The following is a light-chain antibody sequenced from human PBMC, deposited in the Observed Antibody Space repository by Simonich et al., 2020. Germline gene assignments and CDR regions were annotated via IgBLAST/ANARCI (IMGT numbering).Light chain of an antibody. CDR1: QSLLHRDGKTF. CDR3: MQGIHSIT. Sequence: DIVMTQTPLSLSVTPGQPASISCNSSQSLLHRDGKTFLYLYPQKPGQSQHLLIYEVSRRFSGEPERFSGSGSGTDFTRKISRVEAEDVGVYYCMQGIHSITFGQGTRLEMK. V-gene: IGKV2-29*02. J-gene: IGKJ5*01. CDR2: EVS.